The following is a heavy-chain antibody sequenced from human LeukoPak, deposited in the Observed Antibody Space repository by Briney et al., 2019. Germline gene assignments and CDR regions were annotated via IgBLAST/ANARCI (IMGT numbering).Heavy chain of an antibody. CDR1: GGSISSYY. V-gene: IGHV4-59*08. Sequence: PSETLSLTCTVSGGSISSYYWSWLRQPPGKGLEWIGYIYYSGSTNYNPSLKSRVTILVDTSKNQFALKLSSVTAADTAEYYCARQVGEGAFDIWGQGTMVTVSS. CDR3: ARQVGEGAFDI. CDR2: IYYSGST. D-gene: IGHD3-16*01. J-gene: IGHJ3*02.